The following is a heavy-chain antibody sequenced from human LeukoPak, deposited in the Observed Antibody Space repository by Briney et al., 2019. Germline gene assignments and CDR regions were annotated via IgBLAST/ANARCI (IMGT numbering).Heavy chain of an antibody. CDR2: IRYDGSNK. Sequence: PGGSLRLSCVASGFAFRNYAMHWVRQAPGKGLEWVAFIRYDGSNKYYADSVKGRFTISRDNSKNTLYLQMNSLRAEDTAVYYCTLLGVPAAIGALGYWGQGTLVTISS. J-gene: IGHJ4*02. V-gene: IGHV3-30*02. D-gene: IGHD2-2*02. CDR3: TLLGVPAAIGALGY. CDR1: GFAFRNYA.